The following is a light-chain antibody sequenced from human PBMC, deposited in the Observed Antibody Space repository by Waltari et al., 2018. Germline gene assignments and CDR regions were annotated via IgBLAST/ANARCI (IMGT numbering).Light chain of an antibody. CDR2: DVS. CDR1: SSDVGSYNY. CDR3: CAYAGSAL. Sequence: QSALTQPRSVSGSPGQSVTISCTGTSSDVGSYNYVCWYQQHPGKAPRLMIYDVSKRPSGVPDRFSGSKAGHTASLTIPGLQSEDEADYYCCAYAGSALFGGGTELTVL. V-gene: IGLV2-11*01. J-gene: IGLJ2*01.